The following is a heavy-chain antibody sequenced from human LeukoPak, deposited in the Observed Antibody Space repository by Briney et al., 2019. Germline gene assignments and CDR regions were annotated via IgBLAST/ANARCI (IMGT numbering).Heavy chain of an antibody. CDR3: TREGPDHSGSYYAY. V-gene: IGHV1-2*02. CDR2: IDPDSGRR. CDR1: GYTFTAFY. Sequence: ASVKVSRKPFGYTFTAFYYHWVRQAPGQGREWMGWIDPDSGRRNSAQKFQGRLTLTTDTSTGTAYMELRSLTLHDTAIYDCTREGPDHSGSYYAYWGLGTLITVSS. J-gene: IGHJ4*02. D-gene: IGHD4-11*01.